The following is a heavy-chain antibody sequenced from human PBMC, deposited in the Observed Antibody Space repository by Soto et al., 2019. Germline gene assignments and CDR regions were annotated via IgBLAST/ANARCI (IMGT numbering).Heavy chain of an antibody. CDR2: ISYDGSNK. CDR3: ASSGVAGTGWYFDL. D-gene: IGHD6-19*01. Sequence: QVQLVESGGGVVQPGRSLRLSCAASGFTFSSYAMHWVRQAPDKGLEWVAVISYDGSNKYYADSVKGRFTISRDNSKNTLYLQMNSLRAEDTAVYYCASSGVAGTGWYFDLWGRGTLVTVSS. V-gene: IGHV3-30-3*01. J-gene: IGHJ2*01. CDR1: GFTFSSYA.